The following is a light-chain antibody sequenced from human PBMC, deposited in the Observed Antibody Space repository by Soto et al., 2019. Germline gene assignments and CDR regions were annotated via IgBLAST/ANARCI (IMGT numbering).Light chain of an antibody. V-gene: IGLV2-14*01. Sequence: QSALTQPASVSGSPGQSITISCTGTSSDVGDNNYVSWYQQHPGKAPKLMIYDVTHRPSGISNRFSGSKSGNTASLTISGVLADDEADYYCSSYTSSSNLLVFGAGTKLTVL. J-gene: IGLJ1*01. CDR3: SSYTSSSNLLV. CDR2: DVT. CDR1: SSDVGDNNY.